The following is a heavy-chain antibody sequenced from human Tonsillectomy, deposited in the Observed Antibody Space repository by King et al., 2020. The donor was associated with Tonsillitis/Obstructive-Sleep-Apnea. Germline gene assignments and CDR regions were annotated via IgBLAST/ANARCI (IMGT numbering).Heavy chain of an antibody. J-gene: IGHJ5*02. Sequence: QLQESGPGLVKPSETLSLTCTVSGGSISSYYWSWIRQPPGKGLEWIGYIYYSGSTNYNPSLKSRDTISVDTSKNQFSLKLSSVTAADTAVYYCARRGYYYDSSGEYNWFDPWGQGTLVTVSS. D-gene: IGHD3-22*01. CDR1: GGSISSYY. V-gene: IGHV4-59*08. CDR3: ARRGYYYDSSGEYNWFDP. CDR2: IYYSGST.